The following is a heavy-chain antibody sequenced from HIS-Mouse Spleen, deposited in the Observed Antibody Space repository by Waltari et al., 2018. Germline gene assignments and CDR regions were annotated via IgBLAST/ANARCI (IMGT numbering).Heavy chain of an antibody. V-gene: IGHV2-70*15. J-gene: IGHJ4*02. Sequence: QVTLRESGPALVKPTQTLTLTSTFSGFSLSPSGIFLIWIGQPPGKALEWLARIDWDDDKYYSTSLKTRLTISRDTSKNQVVLTMTNMDPLDTATYYCARIAEGYTSGWYAFDYWGQGTLVTVSS. CDR2: IDWDDDK. CDR3: ARIAEGYTSGWYAFDY. CDR1: GFSLSPSGIF. D-gene: IGHD6-19*01.